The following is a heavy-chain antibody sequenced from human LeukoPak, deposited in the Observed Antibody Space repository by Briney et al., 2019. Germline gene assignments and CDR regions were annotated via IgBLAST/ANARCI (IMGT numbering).Heavy chain of an antibody. Sequence: GRSLRLSCAASGFTFSSYAMHWVRQAPGKGLEWVAVISYDGSNKYYADSVKGRFTISRDNSKNTLYLQMNSLRAEDTAVYYCARAPALRLEAGYWGQGTLVTVSS. D-gene: IGHD3-16*01. V-gene: IGHV3-30*04. CDR1: GFTFSSYA. CDR2: ISYDGSNK. CDR3: ARAPALRLEAGY. J-gene: IGHJ4*02.